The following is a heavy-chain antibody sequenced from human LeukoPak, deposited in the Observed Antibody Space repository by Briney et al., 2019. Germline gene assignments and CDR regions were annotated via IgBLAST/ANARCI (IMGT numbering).Heavy chain of an antibody. CDR1: GGSINSDYW. CDR2: IYHTGSV. Sequence: PSGTLSLTCAVSGGSINSDYWRTWVRQSPGKGLEWIGEIYHTGSVNYNLSLESRVTISRDRSKNQFSLMLRSVTAADTAVYYCARHDDFLSAYNYWGQGILVTVSS. CDR3: ARHDDFLSAYNY. V-gene: IGHV4-4*02. J-gene: IGHJ4*02. D-gene: IGHD3-3*01.